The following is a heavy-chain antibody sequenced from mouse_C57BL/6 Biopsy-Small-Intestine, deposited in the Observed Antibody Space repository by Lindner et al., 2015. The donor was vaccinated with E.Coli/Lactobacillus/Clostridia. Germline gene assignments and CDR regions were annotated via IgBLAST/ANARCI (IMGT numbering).Heavy chain of an antibody. CDR2: ISSGSTTI. Sequence: VQLQESGGGLVKPGGSLKLSCAGSGFTFSDYGMHWVRQAPEKGLEWIAYISSGSTTIYFADTVKGRFTISRDNARNTLFLQMTSLRSEDTAMYYCARRFQYYGSSLLYFDVWGTGTTVTVSS. CDR3: ARRFQYYGSSLLYFDV. CDR1: GFTFSDYG. D-gene: IGHD1-1*01. V-gene: IGHV5-17*01. J-gene: IGHJ1*03.